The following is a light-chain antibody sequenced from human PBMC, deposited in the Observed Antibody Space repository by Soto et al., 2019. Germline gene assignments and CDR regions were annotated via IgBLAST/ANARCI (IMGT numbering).Light chain of an antibody. J-gene: IGLJ2*01. CDR3: QSYDSSLSGVV. V-gene: IGLV1-40*01. CDR1: SSNIGARYE. Sequence: QSVLTQPPSVSGAPGQTVTISCTGSSSNIGARYEVHWYQQLPGTAPQLLIYEDAKRPSGIPDRFSGSKSGTSVSLAITGLLSEDEADYHCQSYDSSLSGVVFGGGTKLTVL. CDR2: EDA.